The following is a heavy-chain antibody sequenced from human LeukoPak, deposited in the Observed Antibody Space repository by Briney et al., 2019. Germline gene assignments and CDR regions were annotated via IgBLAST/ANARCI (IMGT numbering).Heavy chain of an antibody. V-gene: IGHV3-30*02. CDR1: GFTFSNYG. CDR2: IRYDGNNK. D-gene: IGHD6-19*01. J-gene: IGHJ4*02. CDR3: ARVQQWLAYFDY. Sequence: GGSLRLSCAASGFTFSNYGMHWVRQAPGKGLEWVTFIRYDGNNKYYADSVKGRFTISRDNSKNTLYLQMNSLRAEDTAVYYCARVQQWLAYFDYWGQGTLVTVSS.